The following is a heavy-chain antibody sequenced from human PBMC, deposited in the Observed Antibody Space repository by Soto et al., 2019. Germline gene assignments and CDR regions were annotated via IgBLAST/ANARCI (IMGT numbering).Heavy chain of an antibody. J-gene: IGHJ3*02. Sequence: TGGSLSLSCAASGFTFSSYSMNWVRQAPGKGLEWVSYIGIGSSTTYYADSVKGRFTISRDNAKNSLYLQMNSLRAEDTAVYYCARDQLYYNDISGRPLNAFDIWGQGTMVTVSS. CDR3: ARDQLYYNDISGRPLNAFDI. D-gene: IGHD3-22*01. V-gene: IGHV3-48*01. CDR2: IGIGSSTT. CDR1: GFTFSSYS.